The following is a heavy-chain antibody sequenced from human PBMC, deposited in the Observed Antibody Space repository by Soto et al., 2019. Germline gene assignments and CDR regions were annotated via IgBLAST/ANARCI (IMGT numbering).Heavy chain of an antibody. D-gene: IGHD6-6*01. V-gene: IGHV3-48*03. CDR1: GFTFSSYE. CDR3: ARGQGSSSDLYDY. CDR2: ISSSGSTI. Sequence: PGGSLRLSCAASGFTFSSYEMNWVRQAPGKGLEWVSYISSSGSTIYYADSVKGRFTISRDNAKNSLYLQMNSLRAEDTAVYYCARGQGSSSDLYDYWGQGTLATVSS. J-gene: IGHJ4*02.